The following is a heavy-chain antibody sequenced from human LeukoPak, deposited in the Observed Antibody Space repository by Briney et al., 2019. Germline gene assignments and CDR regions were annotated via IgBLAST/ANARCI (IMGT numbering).Heavy chain of an antibody. J-gene: IGHJ4*02. CDR3: AKDKAGTIVWYGRWAIGLFDY. Sequence: GGSLILSCAASGFTFSDYYMSWIRQAPGKGLEWVSYISSSSSYTNYADSVKGRFTISRDNAKNSLYLHMNSLTTEDTAFYYCAKDKAGTIVWYGRWAIGLFDYWGQGTLLTVSS. CDR1: GFTFSDYY. CDR2: ISSSSSYT. D-gene: IGHD6-13*01. V-gene: IGHV3-11*05.